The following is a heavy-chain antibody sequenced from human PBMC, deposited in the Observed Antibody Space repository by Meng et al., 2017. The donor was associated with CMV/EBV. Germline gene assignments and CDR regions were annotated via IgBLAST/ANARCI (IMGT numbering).Heavy chain of an antibody. CDR3: ARDQDPDGYNSAAGY. V-gene: IGHV3-30*04. Sequence: GESLKISCAASGFTFSSYAMHWVRQAPGKGLEWVAVISYDGSNKYYADSVKGRFTISRDNSKNSLYLQMNSLRAEDTAVYYCARDQDPDGYNSAAGYWGQGTLVTVSS. CDR2: ISYDGSNK. D-gene: IGHD5-24*01. CDR1: GFTFSSYA. J-gene: IGHJ4*02.